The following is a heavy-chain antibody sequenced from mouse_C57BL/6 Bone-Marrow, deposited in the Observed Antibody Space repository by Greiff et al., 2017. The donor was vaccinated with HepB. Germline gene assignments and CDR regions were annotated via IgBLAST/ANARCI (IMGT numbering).Heavy chain of an antibody. J-gene: IGHJ4*01. D-gene: IGHD1-1*01. V-gene: IGHV3-1*01. CDR1: GYSITSGYD. CDR3: ARSPTTVVEGVYAMDY. CDR2: ISYSGST. Sequence: EVKLKESGPGMVKPSQSLSLTCTVTGYSITSGYDWHWIRHFPGNKLEWMGYISYSGSTNYNPSLKSRISITHDTSKNHFFLKLNSVTTEDTATYYCARSPTTVVEGVYAMDYWGQGTSVTVSS.